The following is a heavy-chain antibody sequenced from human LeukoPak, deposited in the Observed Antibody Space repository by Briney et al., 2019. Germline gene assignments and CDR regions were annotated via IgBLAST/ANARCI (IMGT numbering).Heavy chain of an antibody. CDR2: IWYDGSNK. Sequence: PGGSLRLSCAASGFTFSSYGMHWVRQAPGKGLEWVARIWYDGSNKYYADSVKGRFTISRDNSKNTLYLQMNSLRAEDTAVYYCARDSAPSSGYYYAHNWFDPWGQGTLVTVSS. D-gene: IGHD3-22*01. J-gene: IGHJ5*02. CDR3: ARDSAPSSGYYYAHNWFDP. CDR1: GFTFSSYG. V-gene: IGHV3-33*01.